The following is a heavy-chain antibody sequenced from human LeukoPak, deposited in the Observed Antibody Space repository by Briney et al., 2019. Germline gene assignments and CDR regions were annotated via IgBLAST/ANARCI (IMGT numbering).Heavy chain of an antibody. CDR2: ISYDGSNK. Sequence: GGSLRLSCAASGFTFSSYAMHWVRQAPGKGLEWVAVISYDGSNKYYADSVKGRFIISRDNSKNTLYLQMNSLRAEDTAVYYCARDRNDFWSGYHFDYWGQGTLVTVSS. D-gene: IGHD3-3*01. CDR3: ARDRNDFWSGYHFDY. CDR1: GFTFSSYA. V-gene: IGHV3-30-3*01. J-gene: IGHJ4*02.